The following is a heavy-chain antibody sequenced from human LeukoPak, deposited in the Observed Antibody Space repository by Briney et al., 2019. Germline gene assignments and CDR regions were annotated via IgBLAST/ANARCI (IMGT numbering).Heavy chain of an antibody. V-gene: IGHV1-2*02. CDR1: GYTFTGYY. CDR3: ARGYSYGYRGLSDAFDI. D-gene: IGHD5-18*01. J-gene: IGHJ3*02. Sequence: ASVKVSCKASGYTFTGYYMHWVRQAPGQGLEWMGWINPNSGGTNYAQKFQGRVTMTRDTSISTPYMELSRLRSDDTAVYYCARGYSYGYRGLSDAFDIWGQGTMVTVSS. CDR2: INPNSGGT.